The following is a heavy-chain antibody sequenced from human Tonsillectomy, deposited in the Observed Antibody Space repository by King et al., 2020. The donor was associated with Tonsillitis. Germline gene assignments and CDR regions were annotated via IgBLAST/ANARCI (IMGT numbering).Heavy chain of an antibody. V-gene: IGHV3-30*18. CDR1: GFTFGNYG. Sequence: VQLVESGGGVVQPGTSLRLSCAASGFTFGNYGMHWVRQAPGKGLEWVALIAYDASYENYADSVKGRFTISRDNSKNTLYLEMNSLRVEDTAVYYCAKDGIALSDWCFDLWGRGTLVTVSS. CDR3: AKDGIALSDWCFDL. D-gene: IGHD3-16*02. CDR2: IAYDASYE. J-gene: IGHJ2*01.